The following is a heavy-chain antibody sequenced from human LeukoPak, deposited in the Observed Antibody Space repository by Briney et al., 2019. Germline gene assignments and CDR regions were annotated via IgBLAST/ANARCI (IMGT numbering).Heavy chain of an antibody. J-gene: IGHJ4*02. D-gene: IGHD3-10*01. Sequence: ASVKVSCKASGGTFSSYAISWVRQAPGQGLEWMGGIIPIFGTANYAQKFQGRVTITTDESTSTAYMELSSLRSEDTAVYYCARVGSGQAGEVDYWGQGTLVTVSS. CDR3: ARVGSGQAGEVDY. CDR1: GGTFSSYA. V-gene: IGHV1-69*05. CDR2: IIPIFGTA.